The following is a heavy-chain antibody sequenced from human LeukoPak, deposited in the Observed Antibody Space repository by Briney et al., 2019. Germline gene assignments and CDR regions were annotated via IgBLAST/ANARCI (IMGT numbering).Heavy chain of an antibody. CDR3: ARGGATPTRYYFDY. V-gene: IGHV1-3*01. D-gene: IGHD1-26*01. Sequence: ASVKVSCKASGYTFTSYGISWVRQAPGQGLEWMGWINAGNGNTKYSQKFQGRVTITRDTSASTAYMELSSLRSEDTAVYYCARGGATPTRYYFDYWGQGTLVTVSS. J-gene: IGHJ4*02. CDR1: GYTFTSYG. CDR2: INAGNGNT.